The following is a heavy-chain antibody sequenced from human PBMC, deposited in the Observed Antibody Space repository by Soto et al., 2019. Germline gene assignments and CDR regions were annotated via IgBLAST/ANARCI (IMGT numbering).Heavy chain of an antibody. CDR2: IYYSGST. V-gene: IGHV4-31*03. CDR1: GGSISSGGYY. CDR3: GRERTLTGDEPGYFDY. J-gene: IGHJ4*02. Sequence: QVQLQESGPGLVKPSQTLSLTCTVSGGSISSGGYYWSWIRQHPGKGLEWIGYIYYSGSTYYNPSLKSRVTISVDTSKNQFSLKLSSVTAADTAVYYCGRERTLTGDEPGYFDYWGQGTLVTVSS. D-gene: IGHD7-27*01.